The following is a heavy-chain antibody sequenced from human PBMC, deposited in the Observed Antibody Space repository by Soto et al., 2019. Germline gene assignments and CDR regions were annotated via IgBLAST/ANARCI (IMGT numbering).Heavy chain of an antibody. Sequence: GGSLRLSCAASGFTFSSYSMNWVRQAPGKGLEWVSYISSSSSTIYYADSVKGRFTISRDNAKNSLYLQMNSLRAEDTDLYYCARANYYGSPGDFDYWGQGTLVTASS. V-gene: IGHV3-48*01. CDR1: GFTFSSYS. CDR2: ISSSSSTI. J-gene: IGHJ4*02. D-gene: IGHD3-10*01. CDR3: ARANYYGSPGDFDY.